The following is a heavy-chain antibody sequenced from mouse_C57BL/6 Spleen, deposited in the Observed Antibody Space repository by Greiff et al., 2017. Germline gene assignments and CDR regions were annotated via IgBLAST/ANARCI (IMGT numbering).Heavy chain of an antibody. CDR2: INPNNGGT. J-gene: IGHJ4*01. CDR3: ARWYGNYYAMDY. D-gene: IGHD2-10*02. CDR1: GYTFTDYN. V-gene: IGHV1-22*01. Sequence: VHVKQSGPELVKPGASVKMSCKASGYTFTDYNMHWVKQSHGKSLEWIGYINPNNGGTSYNQKFKGKATLTVNKSSSTAYMELRRLTSEDSAVYYCARWYGNYYAMDYWGQGTSVTGSS.